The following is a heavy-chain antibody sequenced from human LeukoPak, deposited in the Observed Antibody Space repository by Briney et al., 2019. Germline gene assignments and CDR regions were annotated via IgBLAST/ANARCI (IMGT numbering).Heavy chain of an antibody. D-gene: IGHD1-26*01. J-gene: IGHJ4*02. CDR2: IIPIFGTA. CDR3: ARANSGSYTPFDY. CDR1: GGTFSSYA. V-gene: IGHV1-69*13. Sequence: GXSVKVSFKASGGTFSSYAISWVRQAPGQGLEWMGGIIPIFGTANYAQKFQGRVTITADESTSTAYMELSSLRSEDTAVYYCARANSGSYTPFDYWGQGTLVTVSS.